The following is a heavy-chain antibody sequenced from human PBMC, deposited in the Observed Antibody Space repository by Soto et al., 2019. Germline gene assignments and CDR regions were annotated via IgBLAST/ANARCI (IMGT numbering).Heavy chain of an antibody. CDR2: IWYDGSNK. J-gene: IGHJ4*02. Sequence: QVQLVESGGGVVQPGRSLRLSCAASGFTFSSYGMHWVRQAPGKGLEWVAVIWYDGSNKYYADSVKGRFTISRDNSKNTLYLQMNSLRAEDTAVYYCARDPEAVATSPLDYWGQGTLVTVSS. D-gene: IGHD5-12*01. V-gene: IGHV3-33*01. CDR3: ARDPEAVATSPLDY. CDR1: GFTFSSYG.